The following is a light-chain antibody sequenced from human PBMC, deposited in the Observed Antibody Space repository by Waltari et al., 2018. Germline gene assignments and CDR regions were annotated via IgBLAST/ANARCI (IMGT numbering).Light chain of an antibody. CDR1: QEINRW. CDR2: KTS. Sequence: DIQMTQSPSTLSASVGDRVTITCRASQEINRWLAWYQQRPGKVPKLLIYKTSHLESGVPSRFSGSGSEAEFSRTISSLQPDDFATYFCQQYNSYAGITFGQGTRLEIK. J-gene: IGKJ5*01. V-gene: IGKV1-5*03. CDR3: QQYNSYAGIT.